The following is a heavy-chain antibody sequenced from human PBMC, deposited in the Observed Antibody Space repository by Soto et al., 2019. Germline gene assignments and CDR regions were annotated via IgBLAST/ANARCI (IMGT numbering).Heavy chain of an antibody. Sequence: EVQLVESGGGLVQPGGSLRLSCAASGFTFSSYWMHWVRQAPGKGLVWVSRIHSDGSSTSYADSVKGRFTISRDNAKNTRYLQMNSLRAEDTAVYYCVRTSLVVAAATREDYWGQGTLVTVSS. V-gene: IGHV3-74*01. CDR2: IHSDGSST. J-gene: IGHJ4*02. CDR1: GFTFSSYW. D-gene: IGHD2-15*01. CDR3: VRTSLVVAAATREDY.